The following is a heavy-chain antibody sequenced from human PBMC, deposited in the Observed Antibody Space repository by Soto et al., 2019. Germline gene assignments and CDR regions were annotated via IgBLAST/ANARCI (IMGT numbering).Heavy chain of an antibody. J-gene: IGHJ3*02. CDR2: IYYSGYT. CDR3: ARGGNIYGPNAFDI. V-gene: IGHV4-59*01. Sequence: SETLSLTCSVSGGSLSGFYWSWIRPPPGKGLEWIGYIYYSGYTAYNPSLKSRVTISLDTSKSQFSLKLSSVTAADTAMYYCARGGNIYGPNAFDIWGQGTMVTVSS. CDR1: GGSLSGFY. D-gene: IGHD3-10*01.